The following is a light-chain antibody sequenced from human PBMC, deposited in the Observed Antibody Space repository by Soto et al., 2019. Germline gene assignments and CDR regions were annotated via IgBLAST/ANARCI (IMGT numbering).Light chain of an antibody. CDR1: QSVSSY. V-gene: IGKV3-11*01. CDR3: QQRSSWPRT. CDR2: DAS. Sequence: EIVFTHSPATLSCSPGERATLSSRSSQSVSSYLAWYQQKPGQAPRLLIYDASNRATGIPARFSGSGSGTDFTRTISSLEPEDFAVYYCQQRSSWPRTFGQGTKVDI. J-gene: IGKJ1*01.